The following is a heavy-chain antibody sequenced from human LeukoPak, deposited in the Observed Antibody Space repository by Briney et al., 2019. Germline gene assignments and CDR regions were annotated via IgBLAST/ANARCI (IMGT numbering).Heavy chain of an antibody. CDR3: AKMPDSSGYYYWFDP. Sequence: GGSLRLSCAASGFTFSSYGMHWVRQAPGKGLEWVAFIRYDGSNKYYADSVKGRFTISRDNSKNTLYLQMNSLRAEDTAVYYCAKMPDSSGYYYWFDPWGQGTLVTVSS. CDR2: IRYDGSNK. D-gene: IGHD3-22*01. V-gene: IGHV3-30*02. J-gene: IGHJ5*02. CDR1: GFTFSSYG.